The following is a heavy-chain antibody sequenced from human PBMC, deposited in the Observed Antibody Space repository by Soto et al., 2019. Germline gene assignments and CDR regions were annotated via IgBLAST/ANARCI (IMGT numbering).Heavy chain of an antibody. CDR3: AKVKTWTYLDY. D-gene: IGHD5-12*01. CDR2: ISGSGDST. J-gene: IGHJ4*02. Sequence: EVKLLESGGGLVQPGGSLRLFCAASGFTFSSYAMNWVRQAPGKGLEWVSAISGSGDSTYYADSVKGRFTISRDNSKSTLYLQMNSLRAEDTAVYYCAKVKTWTYLDYWGQGTLVTVSS. V-gene: IGHV3-23*01. CDR1: GFTFSSYA.